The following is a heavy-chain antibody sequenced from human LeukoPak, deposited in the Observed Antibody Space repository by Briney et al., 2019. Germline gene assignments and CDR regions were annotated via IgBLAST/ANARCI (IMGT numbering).Heavy chain of an antibody. D-gene: IGHD7-27*01. V-gene: IGHV3-66*02. CDR1: GLTVSSNY. J-gene: IGHJ4*02. CDR3: VNLPGGGY. Sequence: GGSLRLSCAASGLTVSSNYMTWIRQAPRKRLEWVSIIYSGGNTYYADSVKGRFAISRDNSKNTVYLQMNSLRAEDTAVYYCVNLPGGGYWGQGTLVTVSS. CDR2: IYSGGNT.